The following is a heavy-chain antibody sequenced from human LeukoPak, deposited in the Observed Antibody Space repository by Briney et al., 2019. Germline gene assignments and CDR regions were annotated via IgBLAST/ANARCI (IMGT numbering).Heavy chain of an antibody. V-gene: IGHV1-69*05. D-gene: IGHD6-13*01. CDR3: ARLAAGTTSASGTFDY. Sequence: GASVKVSCKASGGTFSSYAISWVRQAPGQGLEWMGGIIPIFGTANYAQKFQGRVTITTDESTSTAYMELSSLRSEDTAVYYCARLAAGTTSASGTFDYWGQGTLVTVSS. CDR2: IIPIFGTA. J-gene: IGHJ4*02. CDR1: GGTFSSYA.